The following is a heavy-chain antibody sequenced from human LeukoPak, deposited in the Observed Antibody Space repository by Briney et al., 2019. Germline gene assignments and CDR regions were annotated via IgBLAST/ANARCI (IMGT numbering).Heavy chain of an antibody. J-gene: IGHJ4*02. CDR3: ARSIVGVRKRNDY. D-gene: IGHD1-26*01. Sequence: ASVKVSCKASVYTFTSYDIIWVRQASVQGLEWMGWMNPNSGHTGYAQKFQGRVTMTRTTSISTAYMELTSLTSEDSAVYYCARSIVGVRKRNDYWGQGTLVTVSS. V-gene: IGHV1-8*01. CDR1: VYTFTSYD. CDR2: MNPNSGHT.